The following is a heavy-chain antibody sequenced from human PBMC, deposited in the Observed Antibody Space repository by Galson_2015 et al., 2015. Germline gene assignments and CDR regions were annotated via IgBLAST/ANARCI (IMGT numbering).Heavy chain of an antibody. CDR3: ARGLGSTNKRDHRFDS. CDR1: GFIFGTQS. D-gene: IGHD3-10*01. J-gene: IGHJ5*01. CDR2: ISGVSSSI. V-gene: IGHV3-48*02. Sequence: SLRLSCAASGFIFGTQSMNWVRQAPGKGLEWVSYISGVSSSINYADSVKGRFTIYRDNAQNSLYLQMNNLRDEDTAVYYCARGLGSTNKRDHRFDSWGQGTLVTVSS.